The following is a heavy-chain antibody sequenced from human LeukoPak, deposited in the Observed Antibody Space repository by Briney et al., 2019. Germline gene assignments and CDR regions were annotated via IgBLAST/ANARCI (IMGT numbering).Heavy chain of an antibody. CDR1: GFNFRNYA. V-gene: IGHV3-23*01. CDR3: AKDLPELRLYYYFMDV. J-gene: IGHJ6*03. Sequence: GGSLRLSCAASGFNFRNYAMGWVRQAPGKGLEWVSGISGSGNYTYYADSVKGRFTISRDNSKNTLYLQMHSLRADDTAIYYCAKDLPELRLYYYFMDVWGKGTTVTVSS. CDR2: ISGSGNYT. D-gene: IGHD1-14*01.